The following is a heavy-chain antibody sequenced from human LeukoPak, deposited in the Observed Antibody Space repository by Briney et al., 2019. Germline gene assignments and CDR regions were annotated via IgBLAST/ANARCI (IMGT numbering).Heavy chain of an antibody. J-gene: IGHJ4*02. V-gene: IGHV3-30-3*01. CDR2: ISYDGSNK. Sequence: GGSLRLSCAASGFTFSSYAMHWVRQAPGKGLEWVAVISYDGSNKYYADSVKDRFTISRDNSKNTLYLQMNSLRAEDTAVYYCAKDWAYYYGSGSYYNDYYFDYWGQGTLVTVSS. D-gene: IGHD3-10*01. CDR3: AKDWAYYYGSGSYYNDYYFDY. CDR1: GFTFSSYA.